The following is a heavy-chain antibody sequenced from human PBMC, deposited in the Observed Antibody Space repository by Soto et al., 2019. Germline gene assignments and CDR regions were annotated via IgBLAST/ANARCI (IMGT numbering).Heavy chain of an antibody. J-gene: IGHJ5*02. CDR1: GGSFSGYY. V-gene: IGHV4-34*01. Sequence: SETLSLTCAVYGGSFSGYYWSWIRQPPGKGLEWIGEINHSGSTNYNPSLKSRVTISVDTSKNQFSLKLSSVTAADTAVYYCARALLYGGHAPWGQGTLVTVSS. CDR3: ARALLYGGHAP. D-gene: IGHD5-12*01. CDR2: INHSGST.